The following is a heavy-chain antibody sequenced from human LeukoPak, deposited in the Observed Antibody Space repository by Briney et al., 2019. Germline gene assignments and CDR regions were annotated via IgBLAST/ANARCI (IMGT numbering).Heavy chain of an antibody. CDR1: GGSISSYY. J-gene: IGHJ4*02. Sequence: SETLSLTCTVSGGSISSYYWSWIRQPPGKGLEWIGYIYYSGSTNYNPSLKSRVTISVDTSKNQFSLKLRSVTAADTAVYYCARVRSSGEPHIDFGGQGTLVTVSS. CDR2: IYYSGST. V-gene: IGHV4-59*01. D-gene: IGHD3-10*01. CDR3: ARVRSSGEPHIDF.